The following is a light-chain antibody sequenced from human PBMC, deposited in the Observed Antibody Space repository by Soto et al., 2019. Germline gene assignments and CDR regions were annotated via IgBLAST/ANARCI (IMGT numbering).Light chain of an antibody. CDR3: QHSFNWPYT. CDR1: QSLSRH. Sequence: EIVLKQCPANLSVSAGERATLSCRASQSLSRHLAWYQQIPGRAPTLLIYGASTRATGIPARFSGSGSGTEGTITISNLQPEDGLLYYCQHSFNWPYTFGQGTKVDIK. CDR2: GAS. J-gene: IGKJ2*01. V-gene: IGKV3-15*01.